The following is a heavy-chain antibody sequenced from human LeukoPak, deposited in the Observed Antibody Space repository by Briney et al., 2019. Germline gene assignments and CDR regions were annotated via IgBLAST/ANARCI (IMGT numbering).Heavy chain of an antibody. D-gene: IGHD3-22*01. V-gene: IGHV3-21*01. CDR1: GFTFSSYS. CDR2: ISSSSSYI. Sequence: GESLRLSCAASGFTFSSYSVNWVRQAPGKGLEWVSSISSSSSYIYYADSVKGRFTISRDNAKKSLYLQMHSLRAEDTAVYYCARDSHKFDSSGYYPDAFDIWGQGTMVTVSS. J-gene: IGHJ3*02. CDR3: ARDSHKFDSSGYYPDAFDI.